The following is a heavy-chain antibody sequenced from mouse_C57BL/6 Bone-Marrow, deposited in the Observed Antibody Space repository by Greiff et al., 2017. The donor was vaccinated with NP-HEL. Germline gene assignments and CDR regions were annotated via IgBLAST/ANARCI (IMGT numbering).Heavy chain of an antibody. D-gene: IGHD2-4*01. Sequence: QVQLQQPGAELVMPGASVKLSCKASGYTFTSYWMHWVKQRPGQGLEWIGEIDPSDSYTNYNQKFKGKATLTVDKSSSTAYMQLSSLTSADSAVYYCARSDYDYGLDYWGQGTTLTVSS. J-gene: IGHJ2*01. V-gene: IGHV1-69*01. CDR2: IDPSDSYT. CDR1: GYTFTSYW. CDR3: ARSDYDYGLDY.